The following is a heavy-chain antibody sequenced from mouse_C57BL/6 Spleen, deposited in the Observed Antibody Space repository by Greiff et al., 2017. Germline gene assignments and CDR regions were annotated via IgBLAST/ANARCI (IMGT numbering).Heavy chain of an antibody. CDR3: TRGECYYGSSPDY. J-gene: IGHJ2*01. CDR2: IDPANGNT. Sequence: VQLQQSVAELVRPGASVKLSCTASGFNIKNTYMHWVKQRPEQGLEWIGRIDPANGNTKYDPKFQGKATLTADTSSNTAYLQLSSLTSEDTAIYCGTRGECYYGSSPDYWGQGTTLTVSS. D-gene: IGHD1-1*01. CDR1: GFNIKNTY. V-gene: IGHV14-3*01.